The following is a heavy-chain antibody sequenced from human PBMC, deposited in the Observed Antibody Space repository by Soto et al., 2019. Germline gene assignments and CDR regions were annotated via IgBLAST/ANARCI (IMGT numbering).Heavy chain of an antibody. CDR1: GFSLRTIVVA. D-gene: IGHD6-19*01. CDR2: IYWNDDK. Sequence: SGPTLVNPTQTLTLTFIFSGFSLRTIVVAVGWXRQPPGKALEWLGFIYWNDDKRYSPSLKSRLTITKDTSKNQVVLTMTNMDPVDTATYYCAKSGSSGWYGWFDPWGQGTLVTVSS. CDR3: AKSGSSGWYGWFDP. J-gene: IGHJ5*02. V-gene: IGHV2-5*01.